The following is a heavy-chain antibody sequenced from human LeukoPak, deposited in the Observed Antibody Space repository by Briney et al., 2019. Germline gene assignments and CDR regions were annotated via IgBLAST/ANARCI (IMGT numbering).Heavy chain of an antibody. D-gene: IGHD3-9*01. CDR1: GYTFTSYG. Sequence: ASVKVSCKASGYTFTSYGISWVRQGPGQGLEWMGWISAYNGNTNYAQKLQGRVTMTTDTSTSTAYMELRSLRSDDTAVYYCARDRTPYYDILTGPHWFDPWGQGTLVTVSS. CDR2: ISAYNGNT. V-gene: IGHV1-18*04. CDR3: ARDRTPYYDILTGPHWFDP. J-gene: IGHJ5*02.